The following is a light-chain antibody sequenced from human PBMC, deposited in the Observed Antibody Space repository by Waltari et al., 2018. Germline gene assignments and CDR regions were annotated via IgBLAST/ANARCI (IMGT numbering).Light chain of an antibody. Sequence: QTVVTQQPSLSVSPGGPVPPPCTLSSGSVSTTSHATWYQQTPGQPPRTLVYKGNARSSGVPDRFSGSILGNKAALTITGAQADDESDYYCALYMGSGIWVFGGGTKLTVL. CDR2: KGN. J-gene: IGLJ3*02. CDR3: ALYMGSGIWV. CDR1: SGSVSTTSH. V-gene: IGLV8-61*01.